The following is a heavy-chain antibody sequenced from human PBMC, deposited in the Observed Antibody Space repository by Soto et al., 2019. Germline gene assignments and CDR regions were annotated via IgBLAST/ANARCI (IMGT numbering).Heavy chain of an antibody. CDR1: GYTFTSYA. CDR2: INAGNGNT. V-gene: IGHV1-3*01. J-gene: IGHJ4*02. CDR3: ARVLPRIAATFDY. Sequence: ASVKVSCKASGYTFTSYAMHWVRQAPGQRLKWMGWINAGNGNTKYSQKFQGRVTITRDTSASTAYMELSSLRSEDTAVYYCARVLPRIAATFDYWGQGTLVTVSS. D-gene: IGHD2-15*01.